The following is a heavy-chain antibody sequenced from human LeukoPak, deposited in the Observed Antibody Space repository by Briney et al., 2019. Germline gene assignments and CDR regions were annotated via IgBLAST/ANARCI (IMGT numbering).Heavy chain of an antibody. CDR1: GFTFSSYA. V-gene: IGHV3-30*14. Sequence: PGGSLRLSCAASGFTFSSYAMHWVRQAPGKGLEWVAVISYDGSNKYYADSVKGRFTISRDNSKNTLYLQMNSLRAEDTAVYYCARDGFRSYAMDVWGQGTTVTVSS. CDR2: ISYDGSNK. J-gene: IGHJ6*02. CDR3: ARDGFRSYAMDV.